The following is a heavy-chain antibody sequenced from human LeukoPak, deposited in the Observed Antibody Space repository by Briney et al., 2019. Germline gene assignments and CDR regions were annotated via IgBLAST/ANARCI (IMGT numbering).Heavy chain of an antibody. J-gene: IGHJ4*02. V-gene: IGHV3-15*01. Sequence: GGSLRLSCAASGFTFSNAWMSWVRQAPGKGLEWVGRIKSKTDGGTTDYAAPVKGRFTISRDDSKNTLYLQMNSLKTEDTAVYYCTTDPIVGATEVYWGQGTLVTVSS. CDR1: GFTFSNAW. CDR2: IKSKTDGGTT. D-gene: IGHD1-26*01. CDR3: TTDPIVGATEVY.